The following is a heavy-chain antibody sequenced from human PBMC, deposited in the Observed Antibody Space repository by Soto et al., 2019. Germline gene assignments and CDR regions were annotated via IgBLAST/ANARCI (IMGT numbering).Heavy chain of an antibody. V-gene: IGHV1-2*02. Sequence: QVQLVQSGAEVKKPGASVKVSCKASGYTFTGYYIHWVRQAPGQGLEWMGWLNPNGGGTNYAQKFQGRVTMTWDTSISTAYMELSRLRSDDTAVYYCARAYCSSTSCPTGGYYGMDVWGQGTTVTVSS. CDR3: ARAYCSSTSCPTGGYYGMDV. CDR2: LNPNGGGT. J-gene: IGHJ6*02. D-gene: IGHD2-2*01. CDR1: GYTFTGYY.